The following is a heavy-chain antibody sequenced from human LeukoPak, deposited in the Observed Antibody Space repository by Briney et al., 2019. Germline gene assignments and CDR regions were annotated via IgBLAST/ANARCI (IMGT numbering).Heavy chain of an antibody. Sequence: SETLSLTCAVYGGSLSGYFWTWIRQPPGKGLEWIGEIRHSNSTKYNPSLKSRVTISVDTSKNQFSLKLSSVTAADTAVYYCARTGIAARFLDYWGQGTLVTVSS. CDR1: GGSLSGYF. V-gene: IGHV4-34*01. D-gene: IGHD6-6*01. J-gene: IGHJ4*02. CDR2: IRHSNST. CDR3: ARTGIAARFLDY.